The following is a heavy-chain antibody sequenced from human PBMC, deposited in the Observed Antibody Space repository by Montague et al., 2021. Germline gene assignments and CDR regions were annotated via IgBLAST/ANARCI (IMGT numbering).Heavy chain of an antibody. CDR2: ICDGGSA. D-gene: IGHD3-22*01. CDR3: AAYYYGGGGRGS. J-gene: IGHJ5*02. Sequence: SETLSLTCSVSGDSVRCGIYHWGWIRQSPGKGLEWIGYICDGGSATYKTSLGSRVTMSLDTSSNQFSLNLRSATAADTAVYYCAAYYYGGGGRGSWGQGTLVTVFS. V-gene: IGHV4-61*01. CDR1: GDSVRCGIYH.